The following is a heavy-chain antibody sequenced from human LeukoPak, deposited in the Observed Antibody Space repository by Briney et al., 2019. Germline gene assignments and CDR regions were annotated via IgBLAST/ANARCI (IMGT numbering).Heavy chain of an antibody. CDR1: GYTFTSNY. CDR2: ISPSGGST. D-gene: IGHD6-6*01. Sequence: ASVKVSCKAFGYTFTSNYMHWVRQAPGQGPEWMGVISPSGGSTSYAQKFQGRVTMTRDMSTSTVYMELSSLRSEDTAVYYCARAPMYSSSRPFDYWGQGTLVTVSS. CDR3: ARAPMYSSSRPFDY. J-gene: IGHJ4*02. V-gene: IGHV1-46*01.